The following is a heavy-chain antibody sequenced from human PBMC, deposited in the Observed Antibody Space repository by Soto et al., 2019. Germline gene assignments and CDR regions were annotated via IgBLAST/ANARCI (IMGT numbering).Heavy chain of an antibody. V-gene: IGHV4-34*01. CDR3: ASSRPGRGVVVVAATPPRNYGMDV. CDR1: GGSFSGYY. J-gene: IGHJ6*02. CDR2: INHSGST. Sequence: SETLSLTCAVYGGSFSGYYWSWIRQPPGKGLEWIGEINHSGSTNYNPSLKSRVTISVDTSKNQFSLKLSSVTAADTAVYYCASSRPGRGVVVVAATPPRNYGMDVWGQGTTVTVSS. D-gene: IGHD2-15*01.